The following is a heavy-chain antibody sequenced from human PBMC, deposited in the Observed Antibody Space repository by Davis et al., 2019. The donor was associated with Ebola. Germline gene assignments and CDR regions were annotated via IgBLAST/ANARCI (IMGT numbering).Heavy chain of an antibody. Sequence: GGSLRLSCEASGFTFSSYALSWVRQAPGKGLEWLSAISADAASTYYADSVQGRFTISRDNAKNTLFLQLNSLRVEDTAIYYCARREAASIDYWGQGTLVTVSS. CDR3: ARREAASIDY. V-gene: IGHV3-23*01. D-gene: IGHD6-25*01. CDR2: ISADAAST. CDR1: GFTFSSYA. J-gene: IGHJ4*02.